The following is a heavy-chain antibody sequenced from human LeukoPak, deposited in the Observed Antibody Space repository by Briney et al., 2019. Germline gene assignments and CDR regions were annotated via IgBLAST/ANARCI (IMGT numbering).Heavy chain of an antibody. V-gene: IGHV1-2*02. CDR2: IIPHSGGR. CDR3: STEDKYCTTPNCGAY. CDR1: GYTLTDYY. J-gene: IGHJ4*02. Sequence: ASVKVSCKASGYTLTDYYIHWVRQAPGQDLEWMGFIIPHSGGRTYEQRFQGRVTMTRDMSIGTLYMELSSLRSDDTAVYYCSTEDKYCTTPNCGAYWGQGTLVTVSS. D-gene: IGHD2-8*01.